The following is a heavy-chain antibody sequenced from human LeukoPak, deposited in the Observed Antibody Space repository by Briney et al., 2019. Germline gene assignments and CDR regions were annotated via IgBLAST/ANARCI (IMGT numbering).Heavy chain of an antibody. CDR1: GYTFTSYD. Sequence: ASVKVSCKASGYTFTSYDVNWVRQATGQGLEWMGWMNPNSGNTGYPQKFQGRVTMTRDTPISTAYMELSRLRSDDTAVYYCARDLTDYCSGGSCYSAFDYWGQGTLVTVSS. D-gene: IGHD2-15*01. V-gene: IGHV1-8*01. CDR2: MNPNSGNT. CDR3: ARDLTDYCSGGSCYSAFDY. J-gene: IGHJ4*02.